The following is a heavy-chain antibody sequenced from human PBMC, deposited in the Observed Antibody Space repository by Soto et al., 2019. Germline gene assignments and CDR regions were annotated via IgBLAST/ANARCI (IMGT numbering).Heavy chain of an antibody. Sequence: QLQLQESGPGLVKPSETLSLTCTVSGGSISSSSYYWGWIRQPPGKGLEWIGSIYYSGSTYYNPSPKSRVAISVDTSKNHFSLKLSSVTAADTAVYYCASDMVFGVVIMSGNWFDPWGQGTLVTVSS. D-gene: IGHD3-3*01. CDR1: GGSISSSSYY. J-gene: IGHJ5*02. V-gene: IGHV4-39*02. CDR2: IYYSGST. CDR3: ASDMVFGVVIMSGNWFDP.